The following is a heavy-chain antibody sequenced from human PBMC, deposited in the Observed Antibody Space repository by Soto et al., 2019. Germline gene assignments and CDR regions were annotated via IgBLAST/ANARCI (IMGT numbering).Heavy chain of an antibody. CDR1: GYTFTSYG. Sequence: QVQLVQSGAEVKKPGASVKVSCKASGYTFTSYGISRVRHAPGQGREWMGWISAYNGHTNYAQKLQGRVTMTTDTSTSRAYMELRRLRSDDTAVYYCASGYNWNYGGGMDVWGQGTTVTVSS. CDR3: ASGYNWNYGGGMDV. V-gene: IGHV1-18*01. CDR2: ISAYNGHT. D-gene: IGHD1-7*01. J-gene: IGHJ6*02.